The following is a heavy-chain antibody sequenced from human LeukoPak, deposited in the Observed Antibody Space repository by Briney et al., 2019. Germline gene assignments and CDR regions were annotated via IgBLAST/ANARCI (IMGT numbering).Heavy chain of an antibody. CDR1: GYTFTSYA. V-gene: IGHV7-4-1*02. D-gene: IGHD3-10*01. Sequence: ASVKVSCKASGYTFTSYAMNWVRQAPGQGPEWMGWINTNTGNPTYAQGFTGRFVFSLDTSVSTAYLQISSLKAEDTAVYYCASWRDDYYGSGSYLYYFDYWGQGTLVTVSS. J-gene: IGHJ4*02. CDR3: ASWRDDYYGSGSYLYYFDY. CDR2: INTNTGNP.